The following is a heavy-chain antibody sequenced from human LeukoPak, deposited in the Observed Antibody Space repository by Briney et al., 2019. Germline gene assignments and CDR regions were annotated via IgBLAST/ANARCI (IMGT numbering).Heavy chain of an antibody. Sequence: SVKVSCKASRGTFSRYAISWVRQAPGQGREWMGGIFPIFGTANYAQKFQGRVTITADESTSTAYMELSSLRSEDTAVYYCAFTAGYCSSTLPTECWFDPWGQGTLVTVSS. CDR3: AFTAGYCSSTLPTECWFDP. CDR1: RGTFSRYA. V-gene: IGHV1-69*13. CDR2: IFPIFGTA. D-gene: IGHD2-2*01. J-gene: IGHJ5*02.